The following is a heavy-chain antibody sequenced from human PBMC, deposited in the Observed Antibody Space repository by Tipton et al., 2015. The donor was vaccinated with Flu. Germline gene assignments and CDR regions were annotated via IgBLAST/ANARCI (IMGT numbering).Heavy chain of an antibody. V-gene: IGHV4-34*01. CDR3: ATTTYFYGSGSHDY. Sequence: TLSLTCAVYVDSFSGYYWNWIRQPPGKGLEWIGCVYHGGTTYYNPSLKSRVAISLDTFKNQFSLKLTSVTAADTAVYYCATTTYFYGSGSHDYWGQGTLVTVSS. CDR1: VDSFSGYY. CDR2: VYHGGTT. D-gene: IGHD3-10*01. J-gene: IGHJ4*02.